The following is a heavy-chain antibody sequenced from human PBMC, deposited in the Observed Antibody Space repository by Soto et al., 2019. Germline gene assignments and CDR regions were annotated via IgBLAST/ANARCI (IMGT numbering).Heavy chain of an antibody. CDR3: ARGDLKTDY. V-gene: IGHV4-34*01. CDR1: RGPCSGYY. CDR2: INHSGST. Sequence: QVQLQQWGAGLLKPSETLSLTCAVYRGPCSGYYWSWIRQPPGKALEWIGEINHSGSTNYNPSLKSRVTISVDTSKNQFSLKLSSVTAADTAMYYCARGDLKTDYWGQGTLVTVSS. J-gene: IGHJ4*02.